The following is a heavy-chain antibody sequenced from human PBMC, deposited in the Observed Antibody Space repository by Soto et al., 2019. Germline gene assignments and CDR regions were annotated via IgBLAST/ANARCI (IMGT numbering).Heavy chain of an antibody. J-gene: IGHJ6*02. CDR2: IWHHGGNK. Sequence: QMQLEESGGGVVQPGRSLRLSCVASGFTFSHYGMHWVRQAPGKGLEWVAVIWHHGGNKYYADSGKGRFTISRDNARNTVYLQMDSLRGEDTGVYYCVSDLTQLERRPSYGKEVWGRGTRVIVSS. V-gene: IGHV3-33*01. D-gene: IGHD1-1*01. CDR1: GFTFSHYG. CDR3: VSDLTQLERRPSYGKEV.